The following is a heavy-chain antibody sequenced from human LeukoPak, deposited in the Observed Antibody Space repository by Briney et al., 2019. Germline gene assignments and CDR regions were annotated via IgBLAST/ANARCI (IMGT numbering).Heavy chain of an antibody. D-gene: IGHD3-22*01. CDR3: AKIVGGYDSSGYVANGQLDY. CDR2: ISGSGGST. V-gene: IGHV3-23*01. J-gene: IGHJ4*02. CDR1: GFTFSSYA. Sequence: AGGSLRLSCAASGFTFSSYAMSCVRQAPGKGLEWVSAISGSGGSTYYADSVKGRFTISRDNSKNTLYLQMNSLRAEDTAVYYCAKIVGGYDSSGYVANGQLDYWGQGTLVTVSS.